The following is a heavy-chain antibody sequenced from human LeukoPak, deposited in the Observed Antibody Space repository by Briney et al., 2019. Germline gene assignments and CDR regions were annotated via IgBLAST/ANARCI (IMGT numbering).Heavy chain of an antibody. CDR1: GFTFREYG. J-gene: IGHJ4*02. D-gene: IGHD1-1*01. CDR2: FGGNGGNT. CDR3: AKSLNWNFES. V-gene: IGHV3-23*01. Sequence: GALRLSCVASGFTFREYGFHWVRQAPGKGLEWVSSFGGNGGNTYYADSVRGRFTISRDNSKNTLYLQMNSLRAEDTAIYFCAKSLNWNFESWGRGTLVTVSS.